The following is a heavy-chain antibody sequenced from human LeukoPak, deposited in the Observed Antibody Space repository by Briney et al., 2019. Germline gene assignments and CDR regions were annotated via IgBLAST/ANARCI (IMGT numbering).Heavy chain of an antibody. CDR3: LPIGSRYEQRN. CDR1: GFTFSSYW. CDR2: INTDGSST. D-gene: IGHD1-26*01. Sequence: GGSLRLSCAASGFTFSSYWMHWVRQAPGKGLVWVSGINTDGSSTNYADSVKGRFTISRDNAKNTLYLQMNSLRAEDSAVYYCLPIGSRYEQRNWGQGTLVTVSS. J-gene: IGHJ4*02. V-gene: IGHV3-74*01.